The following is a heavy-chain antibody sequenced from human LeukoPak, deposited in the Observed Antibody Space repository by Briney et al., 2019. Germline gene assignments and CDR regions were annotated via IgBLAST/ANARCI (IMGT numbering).Heavy chain of an antibody. Sequence: PGGSLRLSCAASGFTFSSYSMNWVRQAPGKGLEWVSSISSSGSYIYYADSVKGRFTISRDNAKNSLYLQTNSLRAEDTAVYYCARDLYDYVWGSYRYKPLDYWGQGTLVTVSS. CDR1: GFTFSSYS. CDR2: ISSSGSYI. J-gene: IGHJ4*02. D-gene: IGHD3-16*02. V-gene: IGHV3-21*01. CDR3: ARDLYDYVWGSYRYKPLDY.